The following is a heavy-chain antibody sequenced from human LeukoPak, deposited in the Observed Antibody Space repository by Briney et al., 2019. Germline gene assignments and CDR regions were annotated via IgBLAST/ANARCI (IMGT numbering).Heavy chain of an antibody. V-gene: IGHV4-30-4*08. CDR3: ARGKGGSYPYYFDY. D-gene: IGHD1-26*01. CDR2: IYYSGST. J-gene: IGHJ4*02. CDR1: GGSISSGDYY. Sequence: SETLSLTCTVSGGSISSGDYYWCWIRQPPGKGLEWIGYIYYSGSTYYNPSLKSRVTTSVDTSKNQFSLKLSSVTAADTAVYYCARGKGGSYPYYFDYWGQGTLVTVSS.